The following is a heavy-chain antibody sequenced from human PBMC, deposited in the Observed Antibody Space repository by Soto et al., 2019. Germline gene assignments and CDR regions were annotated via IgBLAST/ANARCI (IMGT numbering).Heavy chain of an antibody. Sequence: GASVKVSCKASGGTFSSYAISWVRQAPGQGLEWMGGIIPIFGTANYAQKFQGRVTITADESTSTAYMELSSLRSEDTAVYYCARLGPDIMGGDYWGQGTLVTVSS. CDR3: ARLGPDIMGGDY. V-gene: IGHV1-69*13. CDR2: IIPIFGTA. CDR1: GGTFSSYA. J-gene: IGHJ4*02. D-gene: IGHD1-26*01.